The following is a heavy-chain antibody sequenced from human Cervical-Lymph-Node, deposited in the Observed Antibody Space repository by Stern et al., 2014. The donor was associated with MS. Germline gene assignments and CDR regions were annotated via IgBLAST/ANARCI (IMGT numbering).Heavy chain of an antibody. CDR2: IYLSDSAT. D-gene: IGHD4-23*01. J-gene: IGHJ3*02. CDR1: GYSFTPYW. Sequence: EVQLVASGAELNKAGESLKISCQVFGYSFTPYWIGWVRQMPGKGLEWMGIIYLSDSATRYSPPFQRHVIISPDQSLLSAYPQWSSLKASDTAMYYCASTGGYGGNFAFDMWGQGTMVTVSS. V-gene: IGHV5-51*03. CDR3: ASTGGYGGNFAFDM.